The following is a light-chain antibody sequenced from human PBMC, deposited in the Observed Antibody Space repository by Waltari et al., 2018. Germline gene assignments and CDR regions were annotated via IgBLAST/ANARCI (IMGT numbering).Light chain of an antibody. Sequence: SYVLTQPPSVSVAPGETARITCEGNHIGSKSVHWYQQKPGQAPMMVIYHDSDRPPGSPERFAGSNSGNMATLTISRVGAGDEAEYYCQVGETGRDDVIFGGGTKVTVL. J-gene: IGLJ2*01. CDR1: HIGSKS. CDR2: HDS. V-gene: IGLV3-21*01. CDR3: QVGETGRDDVI.